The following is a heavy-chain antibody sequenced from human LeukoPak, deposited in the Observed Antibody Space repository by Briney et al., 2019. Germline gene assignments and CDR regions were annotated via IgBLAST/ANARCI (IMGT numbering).Heavy chain of an antibody. V-gene: IGHV4-31*02. CDR3: ARGDCSGGSCYGDY. CDR2: IYYSGST. J-gene: IGHJ4*02. D-gene: IGHD2-15*01. Sequence: SWVRQAPGKGLDWIGYIYYSGSTSYNPSLKSRVTISVDTSKNQFSLKLSSVTAADTAVYYCARGDCSGGSCYGDYWGQGTLVTVSS.